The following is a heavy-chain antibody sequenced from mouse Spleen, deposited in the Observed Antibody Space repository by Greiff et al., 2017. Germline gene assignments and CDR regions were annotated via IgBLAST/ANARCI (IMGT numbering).Heavy chain of an antibody. CDR3: TRKGQGPAWFAY. J-gene: IGHJ3*01. Sequence: VQLPQFGTVLARPGALVKMSCKASGYTFTSYWMHWVKQRPGPGLGWIGAIYPGNSDTSYNQKFKGKAKLTAVTSASTAYMELSSLTNEDSAVYYCTRKGQGPAWFAYWGQGTLVTVSA. CDR1: GYTFTSYW. V-gene: IGHV1-5*01. CDR2: IYPGNSDT. D-gene: IGHD3-3*01.